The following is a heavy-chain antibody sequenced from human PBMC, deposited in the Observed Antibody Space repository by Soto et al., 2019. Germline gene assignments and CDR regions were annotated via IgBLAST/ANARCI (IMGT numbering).Heavy chain of an antibody. V-gene: IGHV4-59*01. D-gene: IGHD6-6*01. CDR1: GGSISSYY. J-gene: IGHJ4*02. Sequence: SETLSLTCTVSGGSISSYYWSWIRQPPGKGLEWIGYIYYSGSTNYNPSLKSRVTISVDTSKNQFSLKLSSVTAADTAVYYCAGASIATRGPFDYWGQGTLVTVSS. CDR3: AGASIATRGPFDY. CDR2: IYYSGST.